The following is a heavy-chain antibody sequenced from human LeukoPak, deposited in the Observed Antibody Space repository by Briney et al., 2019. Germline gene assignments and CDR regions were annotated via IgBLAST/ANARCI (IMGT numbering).Heavy chain of an antibody. CDR2: IIPIFGTV. CDR1: GGTFSSYA. V-gene: IGHV1-69*01. J-gene: IGHJ4*02. D-gene: IGHD1-1*01. CDR3: ARVAHDYYFDY. Sequence: SVKVSCKASGGTFSSYAISWVRQAPGQGLEWMGGIIPIFGTVNYAQKFRGRVTITADESTSTAYMELSSLRSEDTAVYYCARVAHDYYFDYWGQGTLVTVSS.